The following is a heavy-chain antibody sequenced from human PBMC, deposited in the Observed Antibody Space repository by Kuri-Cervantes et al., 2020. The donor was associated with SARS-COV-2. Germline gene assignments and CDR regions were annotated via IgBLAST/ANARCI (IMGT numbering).Heavy chain of an antibody. J-gene: IGHJ3*02. Sequence: SCKVSGGSISSGSYYWGWIRQPPGKGLEWIANINYIGSTYSNPFLKSRLTISVDTSTNRFSLKLNSVTAADTAVYYCARIAVVISDAFDIWGQGTVVTVSS. V-gene: IGHV4-39*01. CDR3: ARIAVVISDAFDI. CDR1: GGSISSGSYY. CDR2: INYIGST. D-gene: IGHD3-22*01.